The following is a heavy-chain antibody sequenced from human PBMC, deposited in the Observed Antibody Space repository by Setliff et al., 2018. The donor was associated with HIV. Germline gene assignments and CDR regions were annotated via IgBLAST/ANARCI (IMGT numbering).Heavy chain of an antibody. Sequence: SETLSLTCTVSAVSIGGYSWSWIRRSPGKGLEWIGSIYSTDTTNHNPSLESRVTISVDKSKNQFSLKLNSVTAADTAVYYCARHGTWNSQRFHFDYWSQGTPVTVSS. CDR3: ARHGTWNSQRFHFDY. D-gene: IGHD1-7*01. CDR2: IYSTDTT. J-gene: IGHJ4*02. V-gene: IGHV4-4*09. CDR1: AVSIGGYS.